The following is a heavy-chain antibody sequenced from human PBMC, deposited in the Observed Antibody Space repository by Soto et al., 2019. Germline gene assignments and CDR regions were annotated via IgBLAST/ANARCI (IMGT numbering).Heavy chain of an antibody. CDR2: IHYSGST. V-gene: IGHV4-31*03. J-gene: IGHJ4*01. CDR3: ARVRGSGSYAAYYFDS. D-gene: IGHD3-10*01. CDR1: GGSISNGGYY. Sequence: SETLSLTCTVSGGSISNGGYYWNWVRQHPGKGLEWIGYIHYSGSTWYNPSLESRVTISVDTSKDHFSLKLRSVTAADTAVYYRARVRGSGSYAAYYFDSWGQGTLVTVSS.